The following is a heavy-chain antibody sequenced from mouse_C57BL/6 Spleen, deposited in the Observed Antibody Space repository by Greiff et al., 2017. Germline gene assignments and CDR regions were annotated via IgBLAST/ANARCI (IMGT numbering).Heavy chain of an antibody. CDR1: GYAFSSSW. Sequence: QVQLQQSGPELVKPGASVKISCKASGYAFSSSWMNWVKQRPGKGLEWIGRIYPGDGDTNYNGKFKGKATLTADKSSSTAYMQLSSLTSEESAVYFCAKGGVDYWGQGTTLTVSS. V-gene: IGHV1-82*01. J-gene: IGHJ2*01. CDR2: IYPGDGDT. CDR3: AKGGVDY.